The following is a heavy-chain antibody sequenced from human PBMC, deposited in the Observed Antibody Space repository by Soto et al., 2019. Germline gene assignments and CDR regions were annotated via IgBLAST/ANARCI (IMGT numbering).Heavy chain of an antibody. CDR1: GFTFSSYA. J-gene: IGHJ4*02. CDR2: ISGSGGST. D-gene: IGHD3-9*01. V-gene: IGHV3-23*01. CDR3: AKGGYYDILTGYYYFDY. Sequence: VGSLRLSCAASGFTFSSYAMSWVRQAPGKGLEWVSAISGSGGSTYYADSVKGRFTISRDNSKNTLYLQMNSLRAEDTAVYYCAKGGYYDILTGYYYFDYWGQGTLVTVSS.